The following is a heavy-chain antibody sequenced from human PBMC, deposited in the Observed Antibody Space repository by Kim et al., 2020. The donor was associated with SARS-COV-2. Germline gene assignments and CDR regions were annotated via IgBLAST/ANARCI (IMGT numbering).Heavy chain of an antibody. CDR1: GYTFTSYA. J-gene: IGHJ2*01. Sequence: ASVKVSCKASGYTFTSYAMNWVRQAPGQGLEWMGWINTNTGNPTYAQGFTGRFVFSLDTSVSTAYLQISSLKAEDTAVYYCARESRIQLWSYWYFDLWGRGTLVTVSS. D-gene: IGHD5-18*01. CDR2: INTNTGNP. V-gene: IGHV7-4-1*02. CDR3: ARESRIQLWSYWYFDL.